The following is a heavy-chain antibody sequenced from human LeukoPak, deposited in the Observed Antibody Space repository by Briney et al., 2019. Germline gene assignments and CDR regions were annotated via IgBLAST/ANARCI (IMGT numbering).Heavy chain of an antibody. V-gene: IGHV3-30-3*01. CDR3: ARVENSSGWFFDY. Sequence: GGSLRLSCAASGFTFSSYAMHWVRQAPGKGLEWVAVISYDGSNKYYADSVKGRFTISRDNSKNTLYLQMNSLRAEDTAVYYCARVENSSGWFFDYWGQGTLVTASS. CDR2: ISYDGSNK. CDR1: GFTFSSYA. J-gene: IGHJ4*02. D-gene: IGHD6-19*01.